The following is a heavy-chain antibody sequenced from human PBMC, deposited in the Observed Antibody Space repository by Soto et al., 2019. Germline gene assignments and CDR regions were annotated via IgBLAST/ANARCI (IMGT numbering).Heavy chain of an antibody. J-gene: IGHJ3*02. CDR2: IIPIFGTA. Sequence: SVKVSCKASGGTFSSYAISWVRQAPGQGLEWMGGIIPIFGTANYAQKFQGRVTITADKSTSTAYMELSSLRSEDTAVYYCARCIVGATEGHDAFDIWGQGTMVTVSS. D-gene: IGHD1-26*01. CDR3: ARCIVGATEGHDAFDI. V-gene: IGHV1-69*06. CDR1: GGTFSSYA.